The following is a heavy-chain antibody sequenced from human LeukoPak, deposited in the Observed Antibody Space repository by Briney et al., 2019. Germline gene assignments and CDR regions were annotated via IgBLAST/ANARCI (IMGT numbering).Heavy chain of an antibody. CDR2: SDPEDGET. J-gene: IGHJ4*02. CDR1: GYTLTELS. D-gene: IGHD3-3*01. Sequence: GASVKVSCKVSGYTLTELSMHWVRQAPGKGLEWMGGSDPEDGETIYAQKFQGRVTMTEDTSTDTAYMELSSLRSEDTAVYYCATVPPGTYYDFWSGYEDWGQGTLVTVSS. V-gene: IGHV1-24*01. CDR3: ATVPPGTYYDFWSGYED.